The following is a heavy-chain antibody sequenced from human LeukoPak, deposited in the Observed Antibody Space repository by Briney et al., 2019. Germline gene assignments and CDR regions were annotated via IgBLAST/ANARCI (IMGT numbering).Heavy chain of an antibody. Sequence: GGSLRLSCAASGFTFSSYAMSWVRQAPGKGLEWVSAISDSGGSTYYADSVKGRFTISRDNSKNTLYLQMINLRAEDTAVYYCSKDPQSYYGAYYQDWGHDTLVTVFS. CDR1: GFTFSSYA. V-gene: IGHV3-23*01. D-gene: IGHD1-26*01. CDR3: SKDPQSYYGAYYQD. J-gene: IGHJ1*01. CDR2: ISDSGGST.